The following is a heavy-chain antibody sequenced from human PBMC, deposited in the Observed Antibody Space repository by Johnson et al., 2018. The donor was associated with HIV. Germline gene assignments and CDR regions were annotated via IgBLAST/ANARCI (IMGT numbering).Heavy chain of an antibody. J-gene: IGHJ3*02. CDR2: IWYDGSNK. CDR3: ARDWAAVGRVGGMDAFDI. D-gene: IGHD6-13*01. CDR1: GFNFSSYG. Sequence: QVQLVESGGGVVQPGRSLRLSCAASGFNFSSYGMHWVRQAPGKGLEWVAVIWYDGSNKYYADSVKGRFTISRDNSKNSLYLQMNSLRAEDTALYYCARDWAAVGRVGGMDAFDIWGQGTMVTVSS. V-gene: IGHV3-33*01.